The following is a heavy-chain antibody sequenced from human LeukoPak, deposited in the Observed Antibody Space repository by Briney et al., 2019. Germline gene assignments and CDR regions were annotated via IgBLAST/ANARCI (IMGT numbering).Heavy chain of an antibody. CDR2: IKQDGSEK. CDR3: ARPILYDSGDY. D-gene: IGHD3-10*01. V-gene: IGHV3-7*03. J-gene: IGHJ4*02. Sequence: GGSLRLSCAASGFTFSSYYMSWVRQAPGKGLEWVANIKQDGSEKYYVDSVKGRFTISRDNAKNSLYLQMNSLRAEDTAVYYCARPILYDSGDYWGQGTLVTVSS. CDR1: GFTFSSYY.